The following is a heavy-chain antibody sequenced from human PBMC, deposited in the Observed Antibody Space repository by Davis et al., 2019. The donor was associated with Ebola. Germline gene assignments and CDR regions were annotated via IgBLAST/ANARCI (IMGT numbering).Heavy chain of an antibody. CDR1: GGSISSYY. V-gene: IGHV4-4*07. J-gene: IGHJ4*01. CDR3: AREQTYYDVWTADYITYFFDY. Sequence: SETLSLTCIVSGGSISSYYWSWIRQPAGRGLEWIGRVYTSGSTSYNPSLESRVTMSVDRSKNQFSLKLTSVTAADTAVYFCAREQTYYDVWTADYITYFFDYWGQGTLVAVSS. D-gene: IGHD3-3*01. CDR2: VYTSGST.